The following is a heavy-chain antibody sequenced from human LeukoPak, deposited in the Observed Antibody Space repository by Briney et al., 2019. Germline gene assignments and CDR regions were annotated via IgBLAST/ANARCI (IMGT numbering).Heavy chain of an antibody. CDR1: GFTFSDSW. Sequence: PGGSLRLSCAASGFTFSDSWMSWVRQAPGKGMEWVANMNQDGSEKDYVDSVKGRFTISRDNARNSLYLQMGSLRAEDTAVYYCATYTPLVAGDVWGQGTTVTVSS. D-gene: IGHD3-16*01. V-gene: IGHV3-7*01. CDR3: ATYTPLVAGDV. J-gene: IGHJ6*02. CDR2: MNQDGSEK.